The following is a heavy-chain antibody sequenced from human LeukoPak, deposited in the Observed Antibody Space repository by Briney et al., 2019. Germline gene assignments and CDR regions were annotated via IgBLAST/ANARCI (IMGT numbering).Heavy chain of an antibody. CDR2: ISSSGSTI. Sequence: GGSLRLSCAASGFTFSSYEMNWVRQAPGKGLEWVSYISSSGSTIYYADSVKGRFTISRDNAKNSLYLQMNSLRAEDTAVYYCARLKGVYDSSGYYYAFDIWGQGTMVTVSS. CDR1: GFTFSSYE. V-gene: IGHV3-48*03. J-gene: IGHJ3*02. D-gene: IGHD3-22*01. CDR3: ARLKGVYDSSGYYYAFDI.